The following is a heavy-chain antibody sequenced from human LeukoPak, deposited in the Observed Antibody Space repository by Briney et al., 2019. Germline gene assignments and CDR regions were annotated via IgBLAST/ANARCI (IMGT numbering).Heavy chain of an antibody. CDR3: ARVRTRLVRGVTIFDY. J-gene: IGHJ4*02. CDR1: GGSFSGYY. CDR2: INHSGST. D-gene: IGHD3-10*01. Sequence: PSETRSPTWAVYGGSFSGYYWTGIRHPQGKGLKWIGEINHSGSTNYNPSLKSRVTISVDTSKNQFSLKLSSVTAADTAVYYCARVRTRLVRGVTIFDYWGQGTLVTVSS. V-gene: IGHV4-34*01.